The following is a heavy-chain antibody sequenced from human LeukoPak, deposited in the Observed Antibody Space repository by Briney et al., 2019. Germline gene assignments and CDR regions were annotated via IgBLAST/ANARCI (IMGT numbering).Heavy chain of an antibody. D-gene: IGHD2-21*01. J-gene: IGHJ3*02. CDR2: ISGSGGST. Sequence: TGGSLRLSCAASGFTFSSYAMSWVRQAPGKGLEWVSAISGSGGSTYYADSVKGRFTISRDNSKNTLYLQMNSLRAEDTAVYYCAKDLPYCGGDCYSTPDDAFDIWGQGTMVTVSS. V-gene: IGHV3-23*01. CDR3: AKDLPYCGGDCYSTPDDAFDI. CDR1: GFTFSSYA.